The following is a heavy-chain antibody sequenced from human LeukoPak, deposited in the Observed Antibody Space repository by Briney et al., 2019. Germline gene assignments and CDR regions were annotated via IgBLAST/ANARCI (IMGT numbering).Heavy chain of an antibody. CDR1: GGTFSSYA. V-gene: IGHV1-69*01. Sequence: ASVKVSCKASGGTFSSYAISWVRQAPGQGLEWMGGIIPIFGTANYAQKFQGRVTITADESTSTAYMELSSLRSEDTAVYYCARDHCSSTSCYSWFDPWGQGTLVTVSS. D-gene: IGHD2-2*02. J-gene: IGHJ5*02. CDR2: IIPIFGTA. CDR3: ARDHCSSTSCYSWFDP.